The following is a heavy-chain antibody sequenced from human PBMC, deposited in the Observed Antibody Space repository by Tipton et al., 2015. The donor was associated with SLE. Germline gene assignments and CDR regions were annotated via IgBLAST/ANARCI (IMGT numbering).Heavy chain of an antibody. J-gene: IGHJ6*03. D-gene: IGHD3-10*01. CDR1: GGSFSGYY. CDR2: INRSGST. Sequence: TLSLTCAVNGGSFSGYYWSWIRQPPGKGLEWIGEINRSGSTNYNPSLKSRVTISVDTSKNQFSLKLTSVTAADTAVYYCARVLFSIVAIPGTIYYYSYMDVWDKGTTVTVSS. V-gene: IGHV4-34*01. CDR3: ARVLFSIVAIPGTIYYYSYMDV.